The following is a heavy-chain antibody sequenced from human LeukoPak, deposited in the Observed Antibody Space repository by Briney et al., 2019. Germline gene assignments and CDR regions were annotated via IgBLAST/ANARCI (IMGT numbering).Heavy chain of an antibody. V-gene: IGHV4-34*01. CDR1: GGSFSGYY. J-gene: IGHJ4*02. D-gene: IGHD1-7*01. Sequence: PSETLSLTCAVYGGSFSGYYWSWIRQPPGKGLEWIGEINHSGSTNYNPSLKSRVTISVDTSKNQFSLKLSSVTAADTAVYYCARKEGITGTTFLFDYWGQGTLVTVSS. CDR3: ARKEGITGTTFLFDY. CDR2: INHSGST.